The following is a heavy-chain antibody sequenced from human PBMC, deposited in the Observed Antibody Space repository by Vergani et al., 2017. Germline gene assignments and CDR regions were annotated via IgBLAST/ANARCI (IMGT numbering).Heavy chain of an antibody. Sequence: QVQLVQSGAEVKKPGSSVKVSCKASGGTFSSYAISWVRQAPGQGLEWMGGIISIFGTVNYAQKFQDRVTITADESTSTAYMELSSLRSEDTAVYYCARDRKTMVRVDAFDIWGQGTMVTVSS. CDR1: GGTFSSYA. J-gene: IGHJ3*02. D-gene: IGHD3-10*01. CDR3: ARDRKTMVRVDAFDI. CDR2: IISIFGTV. V-gene: IGHV1-69*01.